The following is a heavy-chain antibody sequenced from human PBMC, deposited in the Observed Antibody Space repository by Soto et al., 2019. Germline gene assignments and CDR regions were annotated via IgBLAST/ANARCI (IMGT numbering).Heavy chain of an antibody. J-gene: IGHJ6*02. CDR2: ISPYNGHT. Sequence: QAQVVQSGDEVKKPGASVKVSCKASGYIFTGYGISWVRQAPGQGLEWMGWISPYNGHTEFAQRLQGRLTLTTDTSTTTTFMELSNLRSADTAVYYCARGGSGYHTGRGFAGTMDVWGQGTTVTVSS. D-gene: IGHD3-22*01. CDR1: GYIFTGYG. CDR3: ARGGSGYHTGRGFAGTMDV. V-gene: IGHV1-18*04.